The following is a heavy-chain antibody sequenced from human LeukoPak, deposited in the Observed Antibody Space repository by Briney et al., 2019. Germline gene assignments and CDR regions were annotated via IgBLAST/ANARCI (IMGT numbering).Heavy chain of an antibody. CDR1: GGSLSGYY. J-gene: IGHJ4*02. D-gene: IGHD3-10*01. CDR2: INHSGST. Sequence: SETLSLTCAVSGGSLSGYYWTWIRQPPGKGLEWIGEINHSGSTNYNPSLKSRVTISVDTSKNQFSLKLSSVAAADTAVYYCARGRYYYGSGSYYDYWGQGTLVTVSS. V-gene: IGHV4-34*01. CDR3: ARGRYYYGSGSYYDY.